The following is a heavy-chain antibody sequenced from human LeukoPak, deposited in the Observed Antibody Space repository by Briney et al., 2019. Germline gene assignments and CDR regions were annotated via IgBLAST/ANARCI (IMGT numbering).Heavy chain of an antibody. CDR1: GGSISSYY. J-gene: IGHJ4*02. D-gene: IGHD6-19*01. V-gene: IGHV4-4*07. CDR3: AREYPYSSAWSSDS. CDR2: IYASGST. Sequence: KPSETLSLTCTVSGGSISSYYWSWIRQPAGEGLEWIGRIYASGSTNYNPSLKSRVTMSVDTSKNQFSLKLNSVTAADTAVYYCAREYPYSSAWSSDSWGQGTLVTVSS.